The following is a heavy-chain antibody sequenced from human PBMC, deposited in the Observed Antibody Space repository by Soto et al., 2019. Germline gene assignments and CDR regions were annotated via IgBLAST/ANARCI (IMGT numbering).Heavy chain of an antibody. CDR1: GYTFTNYA. CDR2: INAGNGHT. Sequence: VASVKVSCKASGYTFTNYAMQWVRQAPGQRLEWMGWINAGNGHTKYSQNFQGRVTITRDTSASTAYMELSSLISEDAAVYYCARGIWTMTRGAYYFDNWGQGTLVTVSS. D-gene: IGHD3-10*01. J-gene: IGHJ4*02. CDR3: ARGIWTMTRGAYYFDN. V-gene: IGHV1-3*01.